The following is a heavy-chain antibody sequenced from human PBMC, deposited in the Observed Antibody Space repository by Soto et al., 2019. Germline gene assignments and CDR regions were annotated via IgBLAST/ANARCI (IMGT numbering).Heavy chain of an antibody. CDR2: ISYSGST. D-gene: IGHD1-26*01. V-gene: IGHV4-30-4*01. CDR3: ATQEVGGSYVYTFDP. J-gene: IGHJ5*02. Sequence: SETLSLTCTVSGGSISSGNYYWSWIRQPPGKGLEWIGFISYSGSTYYSTSLKSRVTISVDTSKSQFSLNLSSVTAADTAVYYCATQEVGGSYVYTFDPWGQGTLVTVS. CDR1: GGSISSGNYY.